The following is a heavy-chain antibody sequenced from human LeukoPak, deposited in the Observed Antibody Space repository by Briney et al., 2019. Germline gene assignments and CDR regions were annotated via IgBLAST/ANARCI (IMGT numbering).Heavy chain of an antibody. J-gene: IGHJ5*02. CDR1: GFTFSSYA. D-gene: IGHD4-17*01. CDR2: INNSGGST. Sequence: PGGSLRLSCAASGFTFSSYAMNWVRQAPGKGLAWVSGINNSGGSTYYADSVKGRFTISKDNSKNTLYLQMNSLRAEDTAVYYCAKPPGLRRLDPWGQGTLVTVSS. V-gene: IGHV3-23*01. CDR3: AKPPGLRRLDP.